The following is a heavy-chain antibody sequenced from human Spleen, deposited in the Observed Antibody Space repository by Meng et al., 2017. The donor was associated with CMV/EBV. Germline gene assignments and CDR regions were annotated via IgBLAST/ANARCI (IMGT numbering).Heavy chain of an antibody. V-gene: IGHV3-11*04. CDR3: ARERTSFLDY. CDR1: GFTFSDYY. D-gene: IGHD6-6*01. CDR2: ISSSGDII. Sequence: GESLKISCAAAGFTFSDYYMTWVRRAPGRGLEWISYISSSGDIILYADSVKGRFTISRDNAKNSLYLQMNSLRAEDTAVYYCARERTSFLDYWGQGTLVTVSS. J-gene: IGHJ4*02.